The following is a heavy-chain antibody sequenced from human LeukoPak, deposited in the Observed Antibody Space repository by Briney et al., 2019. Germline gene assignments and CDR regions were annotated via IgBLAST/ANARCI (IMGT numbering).Heavy chain of an antibody. V-gene: IGHV4-59*01. CDR2: IYYSGST. Sequence: SETLSLTCTVSGGSISSYYWSWIRQPPGKGLEWIGYIYYSGSTNYNPSLKSRVTISVDTSKNQFSLKLSSVTAADTAVYYCARVLRGNGYNSIYYFDYWGQGTLVTVSS. CDR1: GGSISSYY. CDR3: ARVLRGNGYNSIYYFDY. J-gene: IGHJ4*02. D-gene: IGHD5-24*01.